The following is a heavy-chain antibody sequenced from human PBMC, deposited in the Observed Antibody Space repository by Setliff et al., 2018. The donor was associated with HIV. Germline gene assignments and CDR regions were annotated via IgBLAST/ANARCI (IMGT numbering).Heavy chain of an antibody. CDR3: TRPYYYASGSYDY. V-gene: IGHV3-48*01. D-gene: IGHD3-10*01. CDR2: IGGSGSAI. CDR1: GFIFNTYS. Sequence: GGSLRLSCAVSGFIFNTYSMNWVRQAPGKGLEWVSYIGGSGSAIYYADSVKGRFTISRDNAKNSLYLQMNSLRVDDSALYYCTRPYYYASGSYDYWGQGTLVTVSS. J-gene: IGHJ4*02.